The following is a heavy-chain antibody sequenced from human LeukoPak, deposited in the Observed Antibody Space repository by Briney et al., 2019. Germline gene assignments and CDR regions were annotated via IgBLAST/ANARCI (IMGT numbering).Heavy chain of an antibody. J-gene: IGHJ4*02. Sequence: ASVKVSCKASGCTFTGYYMHWVRQAPGQGLEWMGWINPNSGGTNYAQKFQGRVTMTRDTSISTAYMELSRLRSDDTAVYYCAREYSSGWSPPLYWGQGTLVTVSS. CDR2: INPNSGGT. V-gene: IGHV1-2*02. D-gene: IGHD6-19*01. CDR3: AREYSSGWSPPLY. CDR1: GCTFTGYY.